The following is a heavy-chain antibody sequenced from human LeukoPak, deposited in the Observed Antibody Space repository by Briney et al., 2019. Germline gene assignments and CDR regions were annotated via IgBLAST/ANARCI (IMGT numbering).Heavy chain of an antibody. D-gene: IGHD6-19*01. CDR2: ISYDGSNK. CDR3: ARRGSSGCFDY. J-gene: IGHJ4*02. CDR1: GFTFSTYT. Sequence: GGSLRLSCAASGFTFSTYTMHWVRQAPGKGLEWVAVISYDGSNKYYADSVEGRFTISRDNSKNTLYLQMNSLRAEDTAVYYCARRGSSGCFDYWGQGTLVTVSS. V-gene: IGHV3-30-3*01.